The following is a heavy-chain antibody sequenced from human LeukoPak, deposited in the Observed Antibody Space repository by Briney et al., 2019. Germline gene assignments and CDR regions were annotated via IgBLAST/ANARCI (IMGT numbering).Heavy chain of an antibody. Sequence: GGSLRLSCAASGFTFSSSTMNWVRQAPGKGLEWVSSISSSGVYIYYADSVKGRFTISRDNAKNSLYLQMNSLRAEDTAVYYCARGTWLNKLFDYWGQGTQVTVSS. CDR3: ARGTWLNKLFDY. CDR1: GFTFSSST. J-gene: IGHJ4*02. V-gene: IGHV3-21*01. D-gene: IGHD1/OR15-1a*01. CDR2: ISSSGVYI.